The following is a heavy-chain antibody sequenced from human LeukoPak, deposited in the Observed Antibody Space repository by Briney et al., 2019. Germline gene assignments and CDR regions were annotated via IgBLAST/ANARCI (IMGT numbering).Heavy chain of an antibody. CDR3: ARRIAAAAAPYYFDY. CDR1: GFTFSSYG. Sequence: PGGSLRLSCAASGFTFSSYGMHWVRQAPGKGLLWVLRINSDGSSTSYADSVKGRFTISRDNAKNTLYLQMNSLRAEDTAVYYCARRIAAAAAPYYFDYWGQGTLVTVSS. V-gene: IGHV3-74*01. CDR2: INSDGSST. D-gene: IGHD6-13*01. J-gene: IGHJ4*02.